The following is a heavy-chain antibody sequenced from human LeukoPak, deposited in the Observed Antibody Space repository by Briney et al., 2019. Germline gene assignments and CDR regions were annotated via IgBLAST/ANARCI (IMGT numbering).Heavy chain of an antibody. Sequence: ASVKVSCKASGYTFTSYAMHWVRQAPGQRLEWMGWINAGNGNTKYSQKFQGRVTITRDTSASTAYMGLSSLRSEDTAVYYCARLGRGSGWYYHYWGQGTLVTVSS. CDR1: GYTFTSYA. CDR3: ARLGRGSGWYYHY. V-gene: IGHV1-3*01. D-gene: IGHD6-19*01. J-gene: IGHJ4*02. CDR2: INAGNGNT.